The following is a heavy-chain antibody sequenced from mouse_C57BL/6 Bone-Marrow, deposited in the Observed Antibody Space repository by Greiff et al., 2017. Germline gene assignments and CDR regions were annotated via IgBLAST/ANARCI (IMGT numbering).Heavy chain of an antibody. CDR3: AREGWYFDV. Sequence: QVQLQQPGAELVKPGASVKLSCKASGYTFTSYWMQWVKQRPGKGLEWIGEIDPSDSYTNYNQKFKGKATLTVDTSSSTAYMQLSSLTSEDSAVYYCAREGWYFDVWGTGTTVTVSS. J-gene: IGHJ1*03. CDR2: IDPSDSYT. V-gene: IGHV1-50*01. CDR1: GYTFTSYW.